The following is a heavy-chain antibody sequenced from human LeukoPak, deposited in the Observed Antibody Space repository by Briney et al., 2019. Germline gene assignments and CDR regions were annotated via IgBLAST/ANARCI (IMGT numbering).Heavy chain of an antibody. CDR1: GYTLTELS. J-gene: IGHJ4*02. CDR3: ATDSHCSGGSCYFH. CDR2: FYPEDGET. D-gene: IGHD2-15*01. Sequence: ASVKVSCKVSGYTLTELSMHWVRQAPGKGLEWMGGFYPEDGETIYAQKFQGRVTMTEDTSTDTAYMELSSLRSEDTAVYYCATDSHCSGGSCYFHWGQGTLVTVSS. V-gene: IGHV1-24*01.